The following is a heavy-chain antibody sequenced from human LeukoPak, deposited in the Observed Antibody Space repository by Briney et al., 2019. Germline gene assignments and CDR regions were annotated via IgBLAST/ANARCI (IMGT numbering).Heavy chain of an antibody. CDR2: IYYSGST. CDR3: ARHPYVNYGDYKIYYYYGMDV. CDR1: GGSISSSSYY. J-gene: IGHJ6*02. V-gene: IGHV4-39*01. D-gene: IGHD4-17*01. Sequence: PSETLSLTCTVSGGSISSSSYYWGWIRQPPGKGLEWIGSIYYSGSTYYNPSLKSRVTISVDTSKNQFSLKLSSVTAADTAVYYCARHPYVNYGDYKIYYYYGMDVWGQGTTVTVSS.